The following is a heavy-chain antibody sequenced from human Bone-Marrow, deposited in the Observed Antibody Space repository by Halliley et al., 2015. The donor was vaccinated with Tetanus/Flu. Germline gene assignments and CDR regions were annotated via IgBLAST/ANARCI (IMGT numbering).Heavy chain of an antibody. V-gene: IGHV3-23*01. D-gene: IGHD3-3*01. CDR1: GFTFSSYA. J-gene: IGHJ4*02. Sequence: SLRLSCVASGFTFSSYAMAWVRQAPGKGLEWVSGITGSGGNTYYAESVKGRFTISRDNSKNTVYLQMNTLRAEDTALYYCAKDGGQWPILRIDYWGRGTLVNVSS. CDR2: ITGSGGNT. CDR3: AKDGGQWPILRIDY.